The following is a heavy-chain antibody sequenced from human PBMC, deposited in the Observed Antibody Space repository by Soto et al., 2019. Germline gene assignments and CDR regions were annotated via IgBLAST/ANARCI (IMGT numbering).Heavy chain of an antibody. CDR2: ISGSGGST. CDR3: AKEYYDSSGYYCYFDY. D-gene: IGHD3-22*01. Sequence: GWSLRLSCASSVFTFISYAMSWVRQAPGKGLEWVSAISGSGGSTYYADSVKGRFTISRDNSKNTLYLQMNSLRAEDTAVYYCAKEYYDSSGYYCYFDYWGQGTLVTVSS. V-gene: IGHV3-23*01. CDR1: VFTFISYA. J-gene: IGHJ4*02.